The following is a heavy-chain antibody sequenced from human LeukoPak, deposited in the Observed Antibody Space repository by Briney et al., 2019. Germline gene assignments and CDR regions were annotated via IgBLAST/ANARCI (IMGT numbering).Heavy chain of an antibody. V-gene: IGHV4-34*01. CDR3: ARGKPWIQLWSPYFDY. Sequence: SETLSLTCAVYGGSFSGYYWSWIRQPPGKGLEWIGETNHSGGTNYNPSLKSRVTISVDTSKNQFSLKLSSVTAADTAVYYCARGKPWIQLWSPYFDYWGQGTLVTVSS. J-gene: IGHJ4*02. CDR2: TNHSGGT. D-gene: IGHD5-18*01. CDR1: GGSFSGYY.